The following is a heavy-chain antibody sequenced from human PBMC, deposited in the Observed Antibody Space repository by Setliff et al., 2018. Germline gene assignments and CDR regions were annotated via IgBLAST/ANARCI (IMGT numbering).Heavy chain of an antibody. V-gene: IGHV3-7*01. D-gene: IGHD3-22*01. Sequence: PSETLSLTCTVSGGSISSYYWSWIRQAPGKGLEWVANIKQDGSEKYYVDSVKGRFTISRDNAKNSLYLQMNSLRAEDTAVYYCTRDPPTMIVAHYYFDYWGQGTLVTVSS. J-gene: IGHJ4*02. CDR1: GGSISSYY. CDR2: IKQDGSEK. CDR3: TRDPPTMIVAHYYFDY.